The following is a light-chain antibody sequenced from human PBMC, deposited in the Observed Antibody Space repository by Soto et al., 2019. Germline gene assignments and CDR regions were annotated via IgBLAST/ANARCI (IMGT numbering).Light chain of an antibody. CDR3: QTWGTGIHVV. CDR2: LDSDGSH. J-gene: IGLJ2*01. V-gene: IGLV4-69*01. CDR1: SGHSSYA. Sequence: QSVLTQSPSASVSLGASVKLTCTLSSGHSSYAIAWHQQQPEKGPRYLIKLDSDGSHTKGDAIPDRFSGSSSGAERYLTISSLQSEDEADYYCQTWGTGIHVVFGGGTKLTVL.